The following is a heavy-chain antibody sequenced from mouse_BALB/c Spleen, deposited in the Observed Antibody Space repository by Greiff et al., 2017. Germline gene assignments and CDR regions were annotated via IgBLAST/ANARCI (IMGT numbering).Heavy chain of an antibody. CDR2: ISDGGSYT. CDR1: GFTFSDYY. V-gene: IGHV5-4*02. J-gene: IGHJ4*01. Sequence: EVQLVESGGGLVKPGGSLKLSCAASGFTFSDYYMYWVRQTPEKRLEWVATISDGGSYTYYPDSVKGRFTISRDNAKNNLYLQMSSLKSEDTAMYYCARDRPRGAMDYWGQGTSVTVSS. CDR3: ARDRPRGAMDY.